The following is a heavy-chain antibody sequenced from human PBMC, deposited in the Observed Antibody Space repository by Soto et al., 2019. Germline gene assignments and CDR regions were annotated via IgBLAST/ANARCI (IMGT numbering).Heavy chain of an antibody. Sequence: SETLCVTYTVSGGSIISRGYCWSRIRQHPGKGLEWIGYIYYSGSTNYNPSLKSRVTISVDTSKNQFSLKLSSVTAADTAVYYCARRMVRGVAYYGMDVWGQGITVTVSS. CDR3: ARRMVRGVAYYGMDV. D-gene: IGHD3-10*01. V-gene: IGHV4-61*08. CDR1: GGSIISRGYC. CDR2: IYYSGST. J-gene: IGHJ6*02.